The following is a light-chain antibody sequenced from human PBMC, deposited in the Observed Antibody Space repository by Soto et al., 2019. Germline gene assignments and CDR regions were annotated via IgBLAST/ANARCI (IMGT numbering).Light chain of an antibody. CDR3: SSYAGSVYV. V-gene: IGLV2-8*01. Sequence: QSALTQPPSASGSPGQSVSISCTGTSSDVGAYNYVSWYQQHPGKAPKLMIYDVSKRPSGVPDRFSGSKSGNTASLTVSGLQAEDEAAYYCSSYAGSVYVFGTGTKLTVL. CDR2: DVS. J-gene: IGLJ1*01. CDR1: SSDVGAYNY.